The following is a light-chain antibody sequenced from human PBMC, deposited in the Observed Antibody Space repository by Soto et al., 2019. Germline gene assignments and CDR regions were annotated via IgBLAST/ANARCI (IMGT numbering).Light chain of an antibody. CDR2: AAS. CDR3: QQNFSIPIT. V-gene: IGKV1-39*01. Sequence: DFQMTESASSMSATVGDSVTITSRASPCISTYLNWYHQKPGKAPDIIIYAASSLKSGVPSRFRGSGSGTQFTLTITGLQPADFATYYCQQNFSIPITFGQGTRLEI. J-gene: IGKJ5*01. CDR1: PCISTY.